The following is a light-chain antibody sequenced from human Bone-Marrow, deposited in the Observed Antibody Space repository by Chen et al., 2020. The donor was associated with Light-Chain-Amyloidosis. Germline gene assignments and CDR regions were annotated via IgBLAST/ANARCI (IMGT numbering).Light chain of an antibody. CDR3: QSYPGSSQGE. CDR1: SGSIAPNY. CDR2: EDD. Sequence: NFMLTQPHSVSESPGKTVIISCTRSSGSIAPNYVQWYQQRPGSSPTTVIYEDDQRPSGVPDRFSGSLDTSSNSASLTVSGLQTDDEADYYCQSYPGSSQGEFGGGAKLTVL. J-gene: IGLJ3*02. V-gene: IGLV6-57*01.